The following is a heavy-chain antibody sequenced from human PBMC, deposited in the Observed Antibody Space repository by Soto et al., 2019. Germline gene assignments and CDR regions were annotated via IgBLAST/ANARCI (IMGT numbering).Heavy chain of an antibody. Sequence: SQTLSLTCAISGDRISINTPSWNLIIHSPSRGLEWLGRTYFRSKWYNDYAVSVKSRIIINPDTSNNQFSLKLNSVTAADTAVYYCVGRLATIYNYFDSWGQGTQVTVSS. CDR2: TYFRSKWYN. D-gene: IGHD3-3*01. V-gene: IGHV6-1*01. J-gene: IGHJ4*02. CDR1: GDRISINTPS. CDR3: VGRLATIYNYFDS.